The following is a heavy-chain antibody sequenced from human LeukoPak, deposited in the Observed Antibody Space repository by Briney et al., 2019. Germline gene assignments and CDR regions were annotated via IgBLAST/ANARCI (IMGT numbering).Heavy chain of an antibody. CDR3: ARHGGSVDDAFDI. J-gene: IGHJ3*02. V-gene: IGHV4-59*01. Sequence: PSETLSLTCTVSGGSISSYYWSWIRQPPGKGLEWIGYIYYSGSTNYNPSLKSRVTISVDTSKNQFSLKLSSATAADTAVYYCARHGGSVDDAFDIWGQGTMVTVSS. CDR2: IYYSGST. CDR1: GGSISSYY. D-gene: IGHD4-23*01.